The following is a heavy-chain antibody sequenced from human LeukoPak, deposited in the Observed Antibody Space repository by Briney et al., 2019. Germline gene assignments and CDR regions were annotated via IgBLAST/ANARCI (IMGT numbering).Heavy chain of an antibody. CDR3: ARTSKLDPDAFDI. CDR2: INPNSGGT. CDR1: GYTLTELS. V-gene: IGHV1-2*02. J-gene: IGHJ3*02. Sequence: ASVKVSCKVSGYTLTELSMHWVRQAPGQGLEWMGWINPNSGGTNYAQKFQGRVTMTRDTSISTAYMELSRLRSDDTAVYYCARTSKLDPDAFDIWGQGTMVTVSS. D-gene: IGHD1-1*01.